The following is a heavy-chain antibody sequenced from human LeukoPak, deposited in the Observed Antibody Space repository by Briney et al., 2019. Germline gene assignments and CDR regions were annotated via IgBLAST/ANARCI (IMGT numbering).Heavy chain of an antibody. V-gene: IGHV4-34*01. CDR2: INHSGST. J-gene: IGHJ4*02. CDR3: ARGRQLLWFGELFGY. D-gene: IGHD3-10*01. Sequence: SETLSLTCAVYGGSFSGYYWSWIRQPPGKGLEWIGGINHSGSTNYNPSLKSRVTISVDTSKNQFSLKLSSVTAADTAVYYCARGRQLLWFGELFGYWGQGTLVTVSS. CDR1: GGSFSGYY.